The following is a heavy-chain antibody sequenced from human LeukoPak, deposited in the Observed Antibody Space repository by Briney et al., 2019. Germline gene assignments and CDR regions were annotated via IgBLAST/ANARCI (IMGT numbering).Heavy chain of an antibody. J-gene: IGHJ6*02. V-gene: IGHV3-74*01. CDR3: ARGHSSGWPYYYYGMDV. D-gene: IGHD6-19*01. CDR2: INSDGSST. CDR1: GFTFSSYW. Sequence: GGSLRLSCAASGFTFSSYWMHWVRQAPGKGLVWVSRINSDGSSTSYADSVKGRFTISRDNAKNTLYLQMNSLRAEDTAVYYCARGHSSGWPYYYYGMDVWGQGTTVTVSS.